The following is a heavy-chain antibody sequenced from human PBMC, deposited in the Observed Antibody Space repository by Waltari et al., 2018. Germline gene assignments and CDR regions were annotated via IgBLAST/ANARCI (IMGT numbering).Heavy chain of an antibody. CDR3: ARHTGYCGSSSCSYYYYGMDV. CDR1: GGSIRGYY. V-gene: IGHV4-59*08. D-gene: IGHD2-2*01. Sequence: QVQLQESGPRLVKPSETLSLTCTVSGGSIRGYYWSWIRQSPGKGPEWMGSIYYSGITNYNPSLKSRVNISVDTSKNQFSLNLTSVTGADTALYYCARHTGYCGSSSCSYYYYGMDVWGQGTTVTVSS. CDR2: IYYSGIT. J-gene: IGHJ6*02.